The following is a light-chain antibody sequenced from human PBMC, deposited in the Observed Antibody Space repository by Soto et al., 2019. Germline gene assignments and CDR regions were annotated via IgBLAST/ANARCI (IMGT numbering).Light chain of an antibody. CDR3: QQYKSYST. Sequence: DIQMTQSPPTLSASVGDRVTITCRASQSISSWLAWYQQKPGKAPKLLIYKASSLESGVLSRFSGSGSGTEFTLTISSLQPDDFATYYCQQYKSYSTFGQGTKVEIK. V-gene: IGKV1-5*03. J-gene: IGKJ1*01. CDR1: QSISSW. CDR2: KAS.